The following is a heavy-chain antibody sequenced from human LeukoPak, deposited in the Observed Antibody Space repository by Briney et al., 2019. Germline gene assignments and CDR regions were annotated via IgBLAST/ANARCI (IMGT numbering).Heavy chain of an antibody. CDR1: GGSISSSGYS. Sequence: PSETLSLTCTVSGGSISSSGYSWSWIRQPPGKGLEWIGYIYYSGSTNYNPSLKGRVTISVDTSKNQFSLKLSSVTAADTAVYYCARVTHSSGWLRALYYYYGMDVWGQGTTVTVSS. V-gene: IGHV4-61*08. CDR2: IYYSGST. CDR3: ARVTHSSGWLRALYYYYGMDV. D-gene: IGHD6-19*01. J-gene: IGHJ6*02.